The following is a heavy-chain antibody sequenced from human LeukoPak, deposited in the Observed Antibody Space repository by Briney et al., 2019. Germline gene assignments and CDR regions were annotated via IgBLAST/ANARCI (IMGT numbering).Heavy chain of an antibody. CDR3: ARSCEVMVRGQYNWFDP. V-gene: IGHV1-3*01. Sequence: GASVKVSCKTSGYTFTSYAMHWVRQAPGQRLEWMGWINAGNGNTKYSQKFQGRVTITRDTSTSTAYMELRSLRSDDTAVYYCARSCEVMVRGQYNWFDPWGQGTLVTVSS. CDR2: INAGNGNT. D-gene: IGHD3-10*01. CDR1: GYTFTSYA. J-gene: IGHJ5*02.